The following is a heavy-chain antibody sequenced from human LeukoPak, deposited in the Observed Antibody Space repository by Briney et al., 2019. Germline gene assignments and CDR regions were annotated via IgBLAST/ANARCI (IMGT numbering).Heavy chain of an antibody. CDR3: AKDRNWYSSSSDY. CDR1: GFTFSSYA. D-gene: IGHD6-13*01. Sequence: GGSLRLSCAASGFTFSSYAMSWVRQAPGKGLEWVSAISGSGGSTYYADSVKGRFTISRDNSKNTLYLQMNCLRAEDTAVYYCAKDRNWYSSSSDYWGQGTLVTVSS. V-gene: IGHV3-23*01. CDR2: ISGSGGST. J-gene: IGHJ4*02.